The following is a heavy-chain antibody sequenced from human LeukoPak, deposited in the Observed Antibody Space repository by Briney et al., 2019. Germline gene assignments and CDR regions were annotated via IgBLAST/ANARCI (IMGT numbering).Heavy chain of an antibody. J-gene: IGHJ6*02. D-gene: IGHD2-2*02. CDR1: VGSINSGNW. CDR3: ATAPILRGEGGEHYKYGMDV. V-gene: IGHV4-4*02. CDR2: IYHNGTP. Sequence: TLETLSLTCAVSVGSINSGNWWSWVRQSPGKGLEWIGEIYHNGTPNYNPSLKSRVTISADTFKNHFSLKMTSVTAADTAVYYCATAPILRGEGGEHYKYGMDVWGQGTTVIVSS.